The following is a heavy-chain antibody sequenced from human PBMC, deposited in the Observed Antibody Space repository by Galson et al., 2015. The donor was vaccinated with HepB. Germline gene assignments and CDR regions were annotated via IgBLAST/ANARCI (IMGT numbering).Heavy chain of an antibody. D-gene: IGHD3-10*01. CDR3: ARSITMVRGPTRFDP. J-gene: IGHJ5*02. Sequence: LRLSCAASGFTFSSYSMNWIRQPPGKGLEWIGYIYYSGSTNYNPSLKSRVTISVDTSKNQFSLKLGSVTAADTAVYYCARSITMVRGPTRFDPWGQGTLVTVSS. V-gene: IGHV4-59*08. CDR2: IYYSGST. CDR1: GFTFSSYS.